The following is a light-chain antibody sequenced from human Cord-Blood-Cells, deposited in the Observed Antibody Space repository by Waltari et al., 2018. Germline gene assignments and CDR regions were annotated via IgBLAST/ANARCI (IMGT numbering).Light chain of an antibody. V-gene: IGKV4-1*01. CDR1: QVVLYSSNNKNF. Sequence: DIVMTQSPDSLAVSLGERATINCKSSQVVLYSSNNKNFLAWYQQKPGQPPKLLSYCASTRESGVPDRFSGSGSWTDFTLTISSLQAEDVAVYYCQQYYSTPWTFGQGTKVEIK. CDR3: QQYYSTPWT. J-gene: IGKJ1*01. CDR2: CAS.